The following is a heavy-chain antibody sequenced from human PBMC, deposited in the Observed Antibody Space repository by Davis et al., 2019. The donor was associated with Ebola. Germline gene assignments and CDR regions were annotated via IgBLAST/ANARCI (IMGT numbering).Heavy chain of an antibody. CDR1: GFPFSAYF. CDR2: SRNQENHYNT. V-gene: IGHV3-72*01. Sequence: GGSLTLSCGVSGFPFSAYFMDWVRLTPGTGLEWVGLSRNQENHYNTEYAASVRGRFTISRDDSKKSMYLQMNSLRTEDTAVYYCVTENWYRFESWGQGTLVTVSS. CDR3: VTENWYRFES. J-gene: IGHJ4*02. D-gene: IGHD1/OR15-1a*01.